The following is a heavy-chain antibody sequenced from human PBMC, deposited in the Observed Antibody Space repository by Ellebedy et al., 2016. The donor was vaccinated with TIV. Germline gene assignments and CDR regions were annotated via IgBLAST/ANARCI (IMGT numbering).Heavy chain of an antibody. CDR2: INPSASST. CDR3: ARHRDTALSF. V-gene: IGHV1-46*01. Sequence: AASVKVSCKASGYTFTNYYIHWVRQAPGRGLEWMGIINPSASSTSYAQKFQDRVIMTWDTSTSTVYLELSSLRSEDTAIYYCARHRDTALSFWGQGTLVTVSS. J-gene: IGHJ4*02. CDR1: GYTFTNYY. D-gene: IGHD5-18*01.